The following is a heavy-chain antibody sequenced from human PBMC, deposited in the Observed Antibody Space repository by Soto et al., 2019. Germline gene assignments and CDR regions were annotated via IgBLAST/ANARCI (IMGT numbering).Heavy chain of an antibody. CDR1: GYTFISYG. V-gene: IGHV1-18*04. Sequence: GASVKVSCKASGYTFISYGLSWVRQAPGQGLEWMGWISSYNGNTNYAQKLQGRVTMATDTSTRTTYMELRSLRLDDTAVYYCARHFTNLAMDGMDVWGQGTTVTVSS. CDR2: ISSYNGNT. CDR3: ARHFTNLAMDGMDV. J-gene: IGHJ6*02. D-gene: IGHD3-3*01.